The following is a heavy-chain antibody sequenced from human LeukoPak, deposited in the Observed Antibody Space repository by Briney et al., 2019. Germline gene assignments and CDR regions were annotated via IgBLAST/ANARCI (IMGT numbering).Heavy chain of an antibody. J-gene: IGHJ4*02. CDR2: ISYDGSDY. CDR3: ARQFVAAAFDY. Sequence: GGSLRLSCTASGFTFSASAMHWVRQAPGKGLEWVAIISYDGSDYYYADSVKGRFTISRDNSKTTLYLQMNSLGAEDTAIYYCARQFVAAAFDYWGQGTPVTVSS. CDR1: GFTFSASA. V-gene: IGHV3-30*04. D-gene: IGHD6-19*01.